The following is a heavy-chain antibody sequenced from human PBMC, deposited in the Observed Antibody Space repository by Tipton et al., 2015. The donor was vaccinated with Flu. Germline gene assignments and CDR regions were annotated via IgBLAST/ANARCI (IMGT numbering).Heavy chain of an antibody. Sequence: VQLVQSGGGLEKPGRSLRLASTASGFTFGTYSLSWFRQAPGKGLEWVGLIRSEGYGGTTEYSASVRGRFIISRDESNNIAYLQVSSLKTEDSAVYYCTRLSSYAYGYDAFDIWGQGTVVTVSS. CDR1: GFTFGTYS. J-gene: IGHJ3*02. V-gene: IGHV3-49*05. CDR3: TRLSSYAYGYDAFDI. CDR2: IRSEGYGGTT. D-gene: IGHD4-17*01.